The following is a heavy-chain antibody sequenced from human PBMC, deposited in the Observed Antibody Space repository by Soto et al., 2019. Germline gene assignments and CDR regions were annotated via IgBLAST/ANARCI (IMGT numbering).Heavy chain of an antibody. CDR2: INHSGST. D-gene: IGHD6-6*01. J-gene: IGHJ6*02. CDR1: GGSFSGYY. CDR3: ARSQYSSSSGDLTDYYYYGMDV. Sequence: ETLSLTCAVYGGSFSGYYWSWIRQPPGKGLEWIGEINHSGSTNYNPSLKSRVTISVDTSKNTLYLQMNSLRAEDTAVYYCARSQYSSSSGDLTDYYYYGMDVWGQGTTVTVS. V-gene: IGHV4-34*01.